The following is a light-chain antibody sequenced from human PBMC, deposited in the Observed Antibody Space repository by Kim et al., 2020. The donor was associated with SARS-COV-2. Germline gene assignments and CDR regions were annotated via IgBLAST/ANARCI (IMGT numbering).Light chain of an antibody. CDR1: SGHSSYA. V-gene: IGLV4-69*01. Sequence: ASVKLTCTLSSGHSSYAIAWHQQQPEKGHRYLMKLNSDGSHSKGDGIPDRFSGSSSGAERYLTISSLQSVDEADYYCQTWGTGFWVFGGGTKLTVL. CDR2: LNSDGSH. J-gene: IGLJ3*02. CDR3: QTWGTGFWV.